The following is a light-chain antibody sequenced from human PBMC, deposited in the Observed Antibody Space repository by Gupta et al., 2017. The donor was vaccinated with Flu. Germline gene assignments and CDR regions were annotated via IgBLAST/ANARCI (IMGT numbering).Light chain of an antibody. CDR2: GTS. Sequence: TLSWSPGETATLSCRASQSLSSSYLAWKKQKPGQSPRLLMYGTSTRAAGVPDRFRGSGYGTDFTLTIDRREPEDFAVYYCQQHAGTSMWTFGQGTKVEVK. CDR3: QQHAGTSMWT. J-gene: IGKJ1*01. V-gene: IGKV3-20*01. CDR1: QSLSSSY.